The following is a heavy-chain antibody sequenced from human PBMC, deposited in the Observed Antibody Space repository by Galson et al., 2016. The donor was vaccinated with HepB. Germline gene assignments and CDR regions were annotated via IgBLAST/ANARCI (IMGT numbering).Heavy chain of an antibody. D-gene: IGHD3-16*01. J-gene: IGHJ6*02. V-gene: IGHV3-30*18. CDR1: GFTFNIFG. CDR3: ANDLHDYVWGSHLYVYYGMDV. Sequence: LRLSCAASGFTFNIFGMHWVRQAPGKGLEWVAVISYDGSQEYYADSVKGRFTISRDNSKNTLHLQMNSLRTEDTALYFCANDLHDYVWGSHLYVYYGMDVWGQGTTVTVYS. CDR2: ISYDGSQE.